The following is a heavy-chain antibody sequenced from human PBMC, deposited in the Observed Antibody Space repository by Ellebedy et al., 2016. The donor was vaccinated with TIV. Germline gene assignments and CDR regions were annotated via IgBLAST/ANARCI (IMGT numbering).Heavy chain of an antibody. Sequence: AASVKVSCKASGGTFSSHAISWVRQAPGQGLEWMGRIIPTPGIANYAQKFQGRLTIIADKSTRTVYMELSSLRSEDTAVYFCAGVGGQSCWYHPLDYWGQGTRVTVSS. V-gene: IGHV1-69*04. CDR1: GGTFSSHA. J-gene: IGHJ4*02. D-gene: IGHD6-19*01. CDR3: AGVGGQSCWYHPLDY. CDR2: IIPTPGIA.